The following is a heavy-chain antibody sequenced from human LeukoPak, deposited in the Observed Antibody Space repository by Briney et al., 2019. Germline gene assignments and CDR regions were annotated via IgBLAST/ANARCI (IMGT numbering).Heavy chain of an antibody. CDR2: IYHSGST. J-gene: IGHJ4*02. D-gene: IGHD2-15*01. Sequence: SETLSLTCTVSGYSISSGYYWGWIRQPPGKGLEWIGSIYHSGSTYYNPSLKSRVTISVDTSKNQFSLKLSSVTAADTAVYYCARGGGYCSGGSCYLPLFDYWGQGTLVTVSS. CDR3: ARGGGYCSGGSCYLPLFDY. V-gene: IGHV4-38-2*02. CDR1: GYSISSGYY.